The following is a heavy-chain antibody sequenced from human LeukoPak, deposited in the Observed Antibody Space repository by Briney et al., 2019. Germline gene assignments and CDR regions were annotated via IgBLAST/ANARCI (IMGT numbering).Heavy chain of an antibody. V-gene: IGHV3-30-3*01. D-gene: IGHD3-9*01. CDR2: ISYDGSNK. CDR1: GFTFSSYA. J-gene: IGHJ4*02. Sequence: PGGSLRLSCAASGFTFSSYAMHWVRQAPGKGLEWVAVISYDGSNKYYADSVKGRFTISRDNSKNTLYLQMNSLRAEDTAVYYCAREGYYDILTGYLGAYFDYWGQGTLVTVSS. CDR3: AREGYYDILTGYLGAYFDY.